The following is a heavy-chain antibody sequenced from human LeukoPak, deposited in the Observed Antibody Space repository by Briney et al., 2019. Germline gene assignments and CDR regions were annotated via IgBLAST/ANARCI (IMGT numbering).Heavy chain of an antibody. D-gene: IGHD1-1*01. CDR2: IYSSGSS. Sequence: PGGSLRLSCAASGFTVSTSYMTWVRQAPGKGLEWVSIIYSSGSSYHADSVKGRFTISRHNSRNTVYLQMNNLRAEDTAVYYCARDGKFGGQGAVVTVSS. CDR3: ARDGKF. CDR1: GFTVSTSY. V-gene: IGHV3-53*01. J-gene: IGHJ3*01.